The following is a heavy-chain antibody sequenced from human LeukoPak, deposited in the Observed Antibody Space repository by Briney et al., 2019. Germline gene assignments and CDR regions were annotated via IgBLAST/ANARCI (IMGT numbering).Heavy chain of an antibody. D-gene: IGHD3-16*01. Sequence: ASLKDSCKASGYTFTSYDINWVRQATGQGLEWMGWMTPNSGNTGYAQKFQGRVTMTRNTSISTAYMEVSSLRSEDTAVYYCARARTTFNARMGENWFDPWGQGTLVTVSS. CDR3: ARARTTFNARMGENWFDP. V-gene: IGHV1-8*01. CDR1: GYTFTSYD. J-gene: IGHJ5*02. CDR2: MTPNSGNT.